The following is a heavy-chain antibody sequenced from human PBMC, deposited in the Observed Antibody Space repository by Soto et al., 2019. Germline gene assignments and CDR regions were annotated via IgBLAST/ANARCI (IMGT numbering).Heavy chain of an antibody. CDR2: IYYSAST. D-gene: IGHD6-13*01. CDR1: GGCISSSGYY. V-gene: IGHV4-31*11. CDR3: ARGGAAAGRIYYMEV. J-gene: IGHJ6*03. Sequence: TVSLTCAFAGGCISSSGYYCSSIRQHPGKGLEWIVYIYYSASTYYNPSLKSRVTISVDTSKNQFSLKLSSVTAADTAVYYCARGGAAAGRIYYMEVSGQGTRVTVS.